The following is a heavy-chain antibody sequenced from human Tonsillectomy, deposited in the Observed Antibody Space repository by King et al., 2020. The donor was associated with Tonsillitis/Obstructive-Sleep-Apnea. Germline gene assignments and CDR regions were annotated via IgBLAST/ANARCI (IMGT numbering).Heavy chain of an antibody. CDR3: AGLNYHCSGGSCSPRGVDY. V-gene: IGHV5-10-1*03. D-gene: IGHD2-15*01. J-gene: IGHJ4*02. CDR1: GYSFTSYW. Sequence: QLVQSGAEVKKPGESLRISCKGSGYSFTSYWISWVRQMPGKGLEWMGRIDPSDSYTNYSPSFQGHVTISADKSISTAYLQGSSLKASDTAMYYCAGLNYHCSGGSCSPRGVDYWGQGTLVTVSS. CDR2: IDPSDSYT.